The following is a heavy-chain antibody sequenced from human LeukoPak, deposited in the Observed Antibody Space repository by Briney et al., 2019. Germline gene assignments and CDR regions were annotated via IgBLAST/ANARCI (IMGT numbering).Heavy chain of an antibody. CDR2: INQDGSEK. V-gene: IGHV3-7*03. J-gene: IGHJ4*02. Sequence: PGGSLRLSCAASGFTFSSYWMIWVRRAPGKGLEWVADINQDGSEKYYVDSVKGRFTISRDNAKNSVYLQMNSLRTEDTAVYYCASREGYYDSSGDWGQGTLVTVSS. D-gene: IGHD3-22*01. CDR1: GFTFSSYW. CDR3: ASREGYYDSSGD.